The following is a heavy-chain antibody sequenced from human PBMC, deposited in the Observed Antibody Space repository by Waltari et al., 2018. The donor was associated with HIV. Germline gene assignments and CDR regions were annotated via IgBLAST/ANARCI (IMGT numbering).Heavy chain of an antibody. J-gene: IGHJ4*02. D-gene: IGHD5-12*01. CDR2: ISTTSSYI. CDR1: GFTFSSYN. CDR3: ARCPVGYSGYDPFDS. Sequence: EVHLVESGGGLVKPGGSLRLSCTASGFTFSSYNMNWVSQAPGKGLEWVSSISTTSSYIYYADSVKGRFTISRDNAKNTLFLQMNSLSAEDTALYYCARCPVGYSGYDPFDSWGQGTLVTVSS. V-gene: IGHV3-21*01.